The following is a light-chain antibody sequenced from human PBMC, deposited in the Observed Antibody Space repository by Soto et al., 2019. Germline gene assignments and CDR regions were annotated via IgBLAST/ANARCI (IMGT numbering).Light chain of an antibody. CDR2: KAS. V-gene: IGKV1-5*03. Sequence: DIQMTQSPSTLSASVGDRVTITCRASQSINNWLAWYQQKPRKAPKLLIYKASILESGVPSRFIGSGSGTEFPLTISSLQPDDFATYYCQQYNRYSWTVGQGTNVEIK. CDR1: QSINNW. J-gene: IGKJ1*01. CDR3: QQYNRYSWT.